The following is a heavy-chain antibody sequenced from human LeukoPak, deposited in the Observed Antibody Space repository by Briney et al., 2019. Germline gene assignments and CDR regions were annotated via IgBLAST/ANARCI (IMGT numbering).Heavy chain of an antibody. V-gene: IGHV3-7*01. CDR2: IKQDGSEK. J-gene: IGHJ4*02. Sequence: GGSLRLSXAASGFTFSSYWMSWIRQAPGKGLEWVANIKQDGSEKYYVGSVKGRFTISRDNAKNSLYLQMNSLRVEDTAVYYCTKHTYGKPFDYWGQGTLVTVSS. D-gene: IGHD5-18*01. CDR1: GFTFSSYW. CDR3: TKHTYGKPFDY.